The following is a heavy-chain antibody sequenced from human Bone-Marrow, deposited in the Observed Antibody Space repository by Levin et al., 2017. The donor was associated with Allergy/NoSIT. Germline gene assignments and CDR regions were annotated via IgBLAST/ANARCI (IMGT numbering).Heavy chain of an antibody. V-gene: IGHV4-34*01. J-gene: IGHJ4*02. CDR1: GGSFSGYY. CDR3: ARFNYGSETNFDY. D-gene: IGHD3-10*01. Sequence: PSETLSLTCAVYGGSFSGYYWSWIRQPPGKGLEWIGEINHSGSTNYNPSLKSRVTISVDTSKNQFSLKLSSVTAADTAVYYCARFNYGSETNFDYWGQGTLVTVSS. CDR2: INHSGST.